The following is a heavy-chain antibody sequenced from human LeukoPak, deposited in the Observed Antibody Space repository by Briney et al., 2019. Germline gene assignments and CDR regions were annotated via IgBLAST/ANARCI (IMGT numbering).Heavy chain of an antibody. V-gene: IGHV1-8*01. D-gene: IGHD5-12*01. CDR1: GYTSTSYD. CDR3: ARVSSVWLHRRKDPRYYYYGMDV. CDR2: MNPNSGNT. J-gene: IGHJ6*02. Sequence: ASVKVSCKASGYTSTSYDINWVRQATGQGLEWMGWMNPNSGNTGYAQKFQGRVTMTRNTSISTAYMELSSLRSEDTAVYYCARVSSVWLHRRKDPRYYYYGMDVRGQGTTVTVSS.